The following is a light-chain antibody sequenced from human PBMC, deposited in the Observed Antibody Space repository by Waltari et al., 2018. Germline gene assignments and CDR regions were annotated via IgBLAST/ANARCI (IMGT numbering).Light chain of an antibody. CDR1: QSVSTW. J-gene: IGKJ1*01. V-gene: IGKV1-5*03. CDR2: RAS. Sequence: DIQMTQSPSTLSASVGERVTITCWASQSVSTWLAWYQQKPGKAPTLLVYRASSYQNGVPSRFSASGSGAEFTLSINGLQPDDFATYYCQQYFTFPWTFGRGTKVEI. CDR3: QQYFTFPWT.